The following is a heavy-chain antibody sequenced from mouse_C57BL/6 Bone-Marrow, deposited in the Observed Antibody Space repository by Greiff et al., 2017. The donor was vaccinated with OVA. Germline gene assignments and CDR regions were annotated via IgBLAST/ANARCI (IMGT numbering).Heavy chain of an antibody. D-gene: IGHD1-1*01. CDR2: ISGGGGNT. J-gene: IGHJ2*01. V-gene: IGHV5-9*04. Sequence: EVKLMESGGGLVKPGGSLKLSCAASGFTFSSYTMSWVRQTPEKRLEWVATISGGGGNTYYPDSVKGRFTISRDNAKNTLYLQMSSLRSEDTAVYYCARQGYYGSSYYFDYWGQGTTLTVSS. CDR3: ARQGYYGSSYYFDY. CDR1: GFTFSSYT.